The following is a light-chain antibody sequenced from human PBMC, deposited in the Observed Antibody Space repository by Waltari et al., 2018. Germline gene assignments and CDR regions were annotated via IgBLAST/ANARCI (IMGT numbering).Light chain of an antibody. Sequence: SYELTQPPSVSVSPGQTASITCSGDKLGDKYACWSQQKPGPSPVRVIYQDSQRPSGIPERVSGANSGNTATLTISGTQAMDEADYYCQAWDSSTVVFGGGTKLTVL. V-gene: IGLV3-1*01. CDR2: QDS. CDR3: QAWDSSTVV. CDR1: KLGDKY. J-gene: IGLJ2*01.